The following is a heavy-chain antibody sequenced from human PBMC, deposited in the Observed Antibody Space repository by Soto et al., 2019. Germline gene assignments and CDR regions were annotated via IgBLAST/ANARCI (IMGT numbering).Heavy chain of an antibody. CDR1: GGTFSSYA. V-gene: IGHV1-69*06. J-gene: IGHJ5*02. CDR2: IIPIFGTA. CDR3: ARDWNHSNWFDP. D-gene: IGHD1-1*01. Sequence: AVKVSCKASGGTFSSYAISWVRQAPGQGLEWMGGIIPIFGTANYAQKFQGRVTITADKSTSTAYMELSSLRSEDTAVYYCARDWNHSNWFDPWGQGTLVTVSS.